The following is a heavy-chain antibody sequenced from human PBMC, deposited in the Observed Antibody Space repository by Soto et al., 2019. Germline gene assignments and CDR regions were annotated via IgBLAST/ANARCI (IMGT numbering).Heavy chain of an antibody. Sequence: GGSLRLSCAASGFTVSSNYMSWVRQAPGKGLKWVSVIYSGGSTYYADSVKGRFTISRDNSKNTLYLQMNSLRAEDTAVYYCARAGISSSLAGYYYGMDVWGQGTTVTVSS. CDR3: ARAGISSSLAGYYYGMDV. CDR2: IYSGGST. J-gene: IGHJ6*02. D-gene: IGHD6-6*01. V-gene: IGHV3-53*01. CDR1: GFTVSSNY.